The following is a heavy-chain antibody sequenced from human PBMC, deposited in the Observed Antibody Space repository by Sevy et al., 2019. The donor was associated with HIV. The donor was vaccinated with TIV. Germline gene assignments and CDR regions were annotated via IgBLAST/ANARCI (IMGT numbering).Heavy chain of an antibody. CDR2: ISPHNGDT. Sequence: ASVKVSCKVSGYTFTTYRIFWVREAPGQGLESMGWISPHNGDTDYAQKFQGRVTLITDKSTSTAYMELRGLRSDDTAVYFCARAHCRAGRRYSLAYWGQGTLVSDSS. V-gene: IGHV1-18*01. D-gene: IGHD2-15*01. J-gene: IGHJ4*02. CDR3: ARAHCRAGRRYSLAY. CDR1: GYTFTTYR.